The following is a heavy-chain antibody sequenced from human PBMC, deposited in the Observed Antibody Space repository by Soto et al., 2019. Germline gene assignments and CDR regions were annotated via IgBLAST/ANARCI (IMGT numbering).Heavy chain of an antibody. CDR3: AKDGNYDSSGPDAFDI. J-gene: IGHJ3*02. CDR1: GFTFSSYG. V-gene: IGHV3-30*18. CDR2: ISYDGSNK. D-gene: IGHD3-22*01. Sequence: SLRLSCAASGFTFSSYGMHWVRQAPGKGLEWVAVISYDGSNKYYADSVKGRFTISRDNSKNTLYLQMNSLRAEDTAVYYCAKDGNYDSSGPDAFDIWGQGTMVTVSS.